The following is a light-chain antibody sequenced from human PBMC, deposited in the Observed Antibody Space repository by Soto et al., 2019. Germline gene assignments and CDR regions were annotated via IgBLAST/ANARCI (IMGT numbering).Light chain of an antibody. CDR3: SSYTSSSTPFL. CDR1: SSDVGGYNY. V-gene: IGLV2-14*01. Sequence: SALTQPASVSGSPGQSITLSCTGTSSDVGGYNYVSWYQQHPGKAPKLMIYDVSNRPSGVSNRFSGSKSGNTASLTISGLQAEDEADYYCSSYTSSSTPFLFGTGTKVTVL. J-gene: IGLJ1*01. CDR2: DVS.